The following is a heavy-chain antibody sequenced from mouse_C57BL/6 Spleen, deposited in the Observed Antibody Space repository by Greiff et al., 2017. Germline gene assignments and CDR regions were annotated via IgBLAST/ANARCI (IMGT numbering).Heavy chain of an antibody. CDR3: AREGITTVVAKARWYCDV. V-gene: IGHV5-16*01. CDR2: INYDGSST. J-gene: IGHJ1*03. Sequence: EVHLVESEGGLVQPGSSMKLSCTASGFTFSDYYMAWVRQVPEKGLEWVANINYDGSSTYYLDTLKSRFIISRDNAKNILYLQMSSLKSEDTATYYCAREGITTVVAKARWYCDVWGTGTTVTVSS. D-gene: IGHD1-1*01. CDR1: GFTFSDYY.